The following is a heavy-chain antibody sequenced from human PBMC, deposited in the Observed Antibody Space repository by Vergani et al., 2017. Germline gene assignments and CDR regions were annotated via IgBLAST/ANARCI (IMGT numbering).Heavy chain of an antibody. Sequence: QVQLVESGGGVVQPGRSLRLSCAASGFTFNQYGMHWVRQAQGKGLEWLAVTWFDGNNKQYADSVKGRFTISRDNSKSTMYLQMNSLRDEDTGVYYCARDLRLLYNRFDPWGQGTLVTVSS. CDR1: GFTFNQYG. CDR2: TWFDGNNK. J-gene: IGHJ5*02. V-gene: IGHV3-33*01. CDR3: ARDLRLLYNRFDP. D-gene: IGHD1-14*01.